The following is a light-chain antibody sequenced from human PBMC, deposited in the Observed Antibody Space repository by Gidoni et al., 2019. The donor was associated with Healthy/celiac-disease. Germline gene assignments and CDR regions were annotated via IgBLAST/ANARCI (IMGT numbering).Light chain of an antibody. V-gene: IGLV1-44*01. CDR2: SNN. CDR1: SSNIGSNT. J-gene: IGLJ2*01. Sequence: QSVLTQPPSASGTPGQRVTISCSGSSSNIGSNTVNWYQPLPGTAPKLLIYSNNQRPSGVPDRFSGSKSGTSASLAISGLQSEDEADYYCAAWDDSLNGYVVFGGGTKLT. CDR3: AAWDDSLNGYVV.